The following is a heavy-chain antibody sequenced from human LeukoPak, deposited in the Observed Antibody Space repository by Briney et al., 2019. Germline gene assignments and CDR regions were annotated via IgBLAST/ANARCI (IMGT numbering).Heavy chain of an antibody. Sequence: PGGSLRLSCAASGFSFSSYSMNWVRQAPGKGLEWVSYISSSSSTIYYADSVKGRFTISRDNAKNSLYLQMNSLGTEDTAVYYCARGRDSGSFIIDYWGQGTLVTVSS. CDR3: ARGRDSGSFIIDY. V-gene: IGHV3-48*01. CDR1: GFSFSSYS. D-gene: IGHD3-10*01. J-gene: IGHJ4*02. CDR2: ISSSSSTI.